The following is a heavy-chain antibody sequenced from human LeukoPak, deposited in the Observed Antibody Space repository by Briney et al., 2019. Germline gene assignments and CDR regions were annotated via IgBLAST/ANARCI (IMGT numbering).Heavy chain of an antibody. CDR3: ARGRVVVVAATFYYYYYYMDV. J-gene: IGHJ6*03. V-gene: IGHV4-34*01. CDR1: GGSFSGYY. CDR2: IKHSGST. D-gene: IGHD2-15*01. Sequence: SETLSLTCAVYGGSFSGYYWSWIRQPPGKGLEWIGEIKHSGSTNYNPSLKSRVTISVDTSKNQFSLKLSSVTAADPAVYYCARGRVVVVAATFYYYYYYMDVWGKGTTVTVPS.